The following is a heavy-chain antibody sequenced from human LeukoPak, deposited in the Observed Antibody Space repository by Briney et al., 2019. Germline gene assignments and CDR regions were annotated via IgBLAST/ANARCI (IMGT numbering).Heavy chain of an antibody. D-gene: IGHD4-17*01. CDR1: GFTFSSYS. CDR3: AKDSDYGDYVTEYYFDY. V-gene: IGHV3-21*04. J-gene: IGHJ4*02. CDR2: ISMGSSYI. Sequence: PGGSLRLSCAASGFTFSSYSMNWVRQAPGKGLEWVSSISMGSSYIKYADSVKGRFTISRDNSKNTLYLQMNSLRAEDTAVYYCAKDSDYGDYVTEYYFDYWGQGTLVTVSS.